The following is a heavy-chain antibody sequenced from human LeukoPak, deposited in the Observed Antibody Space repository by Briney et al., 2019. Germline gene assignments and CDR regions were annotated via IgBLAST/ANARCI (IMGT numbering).Heavy chain of an antibody. CDR2: IYHSGST. J-gene: IGHJ3*02. CDR1: GGSISSGGYS. Sequence: PSQTLSLTCAVSGGSISSGGYSWSWIRQPPGKGLEWIGYIYHSGSTYYNPSLKSRVTISVDRSKNQFSLKLSSVTAADTAVYYCARVTPPGAFDIWGQGTMVTVSS. V-gene: IGHV4-30-2*01. CDR3: ARVTPPGAFDI.